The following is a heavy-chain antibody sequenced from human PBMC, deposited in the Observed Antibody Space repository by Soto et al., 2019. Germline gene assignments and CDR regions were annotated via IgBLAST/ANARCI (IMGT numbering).Heavy chain of an antibody. J-gene: IGHJ3*02. CDR3: AREGRKYYYDSSGDDAFDI. V-gene: IGHV1-18*01. CDR2: ISAYNGNT. Sequence: ASVKVSCKASGYTFTSYGIAWMRQAPGQGLEWMGWISAYNGNTNYAQKLQGRVTMTTDTSTSTAYMELRSLRSDDTAVYYCAREGRKYYYDSSGDDAFDIWGQGTMVTVSS. CDR1: GYTFTSYG. D-gene: IGHD3-22*01.